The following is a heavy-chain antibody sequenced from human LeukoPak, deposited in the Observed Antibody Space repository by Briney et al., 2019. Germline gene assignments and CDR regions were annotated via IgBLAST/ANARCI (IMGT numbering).Heavy chain of an antibody. CDR1: GCTFTGYY. J-gene: IGHJ6*03. CDR3: ARGIRGYSYGPNYYYYYMDV. D-gene: IGHD5-18*01. V-gene: IGHV1-2*02. CDR2: INPNSGGT. Sequence: GASVKVSCKASGCTFTGYYMHWVRQAPGQGLEWMGWINPNSGGTNYAQKFQGRVTMTRDTSISTAYMELSRLRSDDTAVYYCARGIRGYSYGPNYYYYYMDVWGKGTTVTISS.